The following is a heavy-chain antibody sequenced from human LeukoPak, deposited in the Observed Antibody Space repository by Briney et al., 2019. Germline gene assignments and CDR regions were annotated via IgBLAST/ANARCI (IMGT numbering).Heavy chain of an antibody. J-gene: IGHJ4*02. Sequence: SETLSLTRTVSGGSLSSYYWSWLRQPPGKELEWIGYIYYSGSTNYNPSLKSRVTISVDTSKNQFSQKLSSVTAADMALYYSTRYQVGPDSFDYWGQGTLVTVSS. CDR3: TRYQVGPDSFDY. CDR2: IYYSGST. V-gene: IGHV4-59*08. CDR1: GGSLSSYY.